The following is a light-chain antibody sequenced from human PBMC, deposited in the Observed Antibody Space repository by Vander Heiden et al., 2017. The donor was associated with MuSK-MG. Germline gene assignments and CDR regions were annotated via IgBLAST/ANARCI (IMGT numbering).Light chain of an antibody. Sequence: QMTHSPSSLTASVGDRLTITFRSSQRIPGQLTWYQQNPGKAPQLLIYAASSLQSGVASRFSGSRSATAFSLTISSLQPPDFVASYCQQHYSTLPCTFGQGTKVEIK. CDR1: QRIPGQ. V-gene: IGKV1-39*01. CDR3: QQHYSTLPCT. CDR2: AAS. J-gene: IGKJ1*01.